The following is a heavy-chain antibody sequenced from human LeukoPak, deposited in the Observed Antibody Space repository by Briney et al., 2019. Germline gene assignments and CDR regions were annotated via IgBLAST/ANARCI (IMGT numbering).Heavy chain of an antibody. J-gene: IGHJ3*02. CDR1: GGSISSGGYY. CDR3: ARGIRAFDI. V-gene: IGHV4-39*07. Sequence: ASETLSLTCTVSGGSISSGGYYWSWVRQPPGKGLEWIGEINHSGSTNYNPSLKSRVTISVDTSKNQFSLKLSSVTAADTAVYYCARGIRAFDIWGQGTMVTVSS. CDR2: INHSGST.